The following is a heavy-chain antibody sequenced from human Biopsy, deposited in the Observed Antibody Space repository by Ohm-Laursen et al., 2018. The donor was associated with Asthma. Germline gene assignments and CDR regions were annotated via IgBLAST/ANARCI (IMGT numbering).Heavy chain of an antibody. D-gene: IGHD3-3*01. CDR2: GGSYYDGGLK. CDR1: GFTFRSYA. Sequence: SLRLSCAASGFTFRSYAMHWVRQAPGKGLEWVAVGGSYYDGGLKYYPDSVSGRFTVSRDDSKNTLYLQMNSLRPDDTAVYYCARDVMEWYLPAFDFWGQGTLVTVSS. J-gene: IGHJ4*02. CDR3: ARDVMEWYLPAFDF. V-gene: IGHV3-30-3*01.